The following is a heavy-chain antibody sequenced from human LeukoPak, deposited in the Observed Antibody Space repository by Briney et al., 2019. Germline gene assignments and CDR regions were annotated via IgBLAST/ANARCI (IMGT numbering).Heavy chain of an antibody. CDR1: GYTFTIYD. V-gene: IGHV1-8*01. D-gene: IGHD1-7*01. J-gene: IGHJ6*03. Sequence: ASVKVSFKASGYTFTIYDINWVRQPTGQGLEWMGWMNPNSGNTGYAQKFQGRVTMTSNTSISTAYMELSSLRSEDTAVYYCARSPRNYWANYYYYMDVWGKGTTVTVSS. CDR3: ARSPRNYWANYYYYMDV. CDR2: MNPNSGNT.